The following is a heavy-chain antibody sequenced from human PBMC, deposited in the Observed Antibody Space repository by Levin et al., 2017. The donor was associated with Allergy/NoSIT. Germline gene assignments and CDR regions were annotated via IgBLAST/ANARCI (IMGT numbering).Heavy chain of an antibody. CDR2: FDPEDGET. D-gene: IGHD3-22*01. V-gene: IGHV1-24*01. CDR1: GYTLTELS. CDR3: ATASKYYDSSGYGLDAFDI. J-gene: IGHJ3*02. Sequence: VASVKVSCKVSGYTLTELSMHWVRQAPGKGLEWMGGFDPEDGETIYAQKFQGRVTMTEDTSTDTAYMELSSLRSEDTAVYYCATASKYYDSSGYGLDAFDIWGQGTMVTVSS.